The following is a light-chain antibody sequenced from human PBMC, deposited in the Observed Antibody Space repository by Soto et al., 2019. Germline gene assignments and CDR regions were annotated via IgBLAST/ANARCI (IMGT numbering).Light chain of an antibody. J-gene: IGKJ2*01. CDR1: QTVSSSY. CDR2: GTS. Sequence: EIVLTQSPGTLSLSPGERATLSCRASQTVSSSYLAWYQQKPGQAPRLLIYGTSSRASGIPGRFSGSASGTYFTLTISRLEPEDFAVYYCQQYGNSPMYTFGQGTKLEI. CDR3: QQYGNSPMYT. V-gene: IGKV3-20*01.